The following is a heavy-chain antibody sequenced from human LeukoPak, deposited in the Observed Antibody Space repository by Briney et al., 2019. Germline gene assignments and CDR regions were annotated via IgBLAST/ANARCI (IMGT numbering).Heavy chain of an antibody. V-gene: IGHV3-23*01. Sequence: GGSLRLSCAASGFTFDRFAMNWVRQAPGKGLEWVSVISGSGVSTYYADSVKGRFTISRDNSKNTLYLQMNSLRAEDTAVYYCAKVNYYDFWSGPDVWGKGTTVTVSS. CDR2: ISGSGVST. CDR1: GFTFDRFA. D-gene: IGHD3-3*01. J-gene: IGHJ6*04. CDR3: AKVNYYDFWSGPDV.